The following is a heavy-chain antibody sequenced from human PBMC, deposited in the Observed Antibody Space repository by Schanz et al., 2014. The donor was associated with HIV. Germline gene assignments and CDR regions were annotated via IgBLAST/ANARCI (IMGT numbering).Heavy chain of an antibody. V-gene: IGHV4-31*03. Sequence: QVQLQESGPGLVKPSETLSLSCTVSSGSISSGGHFWSWIRQHPGKGLEWIGYIYYSGSTNYNPSLKIRVTISVDTSKNQFSLRLNSVTAADTAVYYCARTPYYFDYWGQGTLVTVSS. CDR2: IYYSGST. CDR3: ARTPYYFDY. J-gene: IGHJ4*02. CDR1: SGSISSGGHF.